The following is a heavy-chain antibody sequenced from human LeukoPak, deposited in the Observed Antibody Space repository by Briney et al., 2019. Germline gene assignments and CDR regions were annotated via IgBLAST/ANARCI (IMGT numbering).Heavy chain of an antibody. CDR1: GFTVSSNY. CDR3: ASSDSSGSYFQAPRYYYYGMDV. D-gene: IGHD3-22*01. Sequence: PGGSLRLSCAASGFTVSSNYMSWVRQAPGKGLEWVSVIYSGGSTYYADSVKGRFTISRDNSKNTLYLQMDSLRAEDTAVYYRASSDSSGSYFQAPRYYYYGMDVWGQGTTVTVPS. J-gene: IGHJ6*02. CDR2: IYSGGST. V-gene: IGHV3-53*01.